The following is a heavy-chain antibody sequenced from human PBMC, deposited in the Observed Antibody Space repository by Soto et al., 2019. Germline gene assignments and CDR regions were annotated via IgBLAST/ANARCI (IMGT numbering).Heavy chain of an antibody. CDR2: IYYDGSTK. CDR1: GFTFSNHA. D-gene: IGHD6-13*01. CDR3: ARLAATAPGYGTDV. V-gene: IGHV3-30-3*01. J-gene: IGHJ6*02. Sequence: QVQLVESGGGVVQPGRSLRLSCAASGFTFSNHAMHWVRQAPGKGLEWVAFIYYDGSTKYYADSVKGRFSISRDNSKNTLYLQMNSLRAEDTAVYYCARLAATAPGYGTDVWGQGTTVTVSS.